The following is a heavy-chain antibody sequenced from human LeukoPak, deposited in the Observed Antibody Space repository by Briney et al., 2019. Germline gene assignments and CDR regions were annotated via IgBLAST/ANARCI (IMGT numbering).Heavy chain of an antibody. CDR3: AREGGYSYGYYAFDI. Sequence: GASVKVSCKASGYTFTTYAMHWVRQAPGQRLEWMGWINAGNGNTKYSQKFQGRVTITRDTSASTAYMELRSLRSDDTAVYYCAREGGYSYGYYAFDIWGQGTMVTVSS. CDR2: INAGNGNT. D-gene: IGHD5-18*01. V-gene: IGHV1-3*01. CDR1: GYTFTTYA. J-gene: IGHJ3*02.